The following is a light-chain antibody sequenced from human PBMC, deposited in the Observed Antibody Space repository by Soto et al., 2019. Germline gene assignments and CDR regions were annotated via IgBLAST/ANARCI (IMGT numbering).Light chain of an antibody. Sequence: QSALTQPPSVSGSPGQSVTISCNGTSSDVGSYNRVSWYQQPPGTAPKLMIYEVSNRPSGVPDRFSGSKSGNTASLTISGFQAEDEADYYCSSYTSSSTFYVFGTGTKVTVL. CDR1: SSDVGSYNR. CDR3: SSYTSSSTFYV. V-gene: IGLV2-18*02. J-gene: IGLJ1*01. CDR2: EVS.